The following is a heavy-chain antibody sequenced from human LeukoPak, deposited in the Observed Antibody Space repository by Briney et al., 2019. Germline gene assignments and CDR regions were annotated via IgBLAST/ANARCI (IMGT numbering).Heavy chain of an antibody. Sequence: GGSLRLSCAASGFTFTKYWMTWVRQAPGKGLEWVGNIKQDGSEKYYVDSVKGRFTISRDNAKNSLYLQMDSLRAEDTAVYYCARDTWGNDYWGQGTLVTVSS. CDR2: IKQDGSEK. CDR1: GFTFTKYW. V-gene: IGHV3-7*01. CDR3: ARDTWGNDY. D-gene: IGHD3-16*01. J-gene: IGHJ4*02.